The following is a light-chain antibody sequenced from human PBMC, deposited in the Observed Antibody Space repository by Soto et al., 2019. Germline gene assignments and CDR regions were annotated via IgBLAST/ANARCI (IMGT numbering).Light chain of an antibody. CDR1: QSVSSSY. CDR3: QHYGNSTWT. V-gene: IGKV3-20*01. Sequence: EIVLTQSPGTLSLSPGERATLSCRASQSVSSSYLAWYQQKPGQAPGLLIYGASSRAAGIPDRFSGSGSGTDFTLTISRLEPEDFAVYYCQHYGNSTWTFGQGTKVEIK. J-gene: IGKJ1*01. CDR2: GAS.